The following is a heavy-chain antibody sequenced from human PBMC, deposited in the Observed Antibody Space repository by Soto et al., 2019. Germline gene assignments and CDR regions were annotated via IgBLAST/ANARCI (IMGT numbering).Heavy chain of an antibody. J-gene: IGHJ3*02. D-gene: IGHD2-2*01. Sequence: QVQLQESGPGLVKPSWTLSLTCAVSSGSISSSNCWSWVRQPPGKGLEWIGEIYHSGSTNYNPSLMSGVTISVDKSKTQFSLKLSSVNAADTAVYYCASGRVYCSSTSCQSDAFDIWGQGTMVTVSS. CDR1: SGSISSSNC. V-gene: IGHV4-4*02. CDR3: ASGRVYCSSTSCQSDAFDI. CDR2: IYHSGST.